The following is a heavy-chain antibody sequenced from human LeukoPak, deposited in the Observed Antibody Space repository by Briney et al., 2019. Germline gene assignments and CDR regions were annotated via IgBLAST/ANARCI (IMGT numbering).Heavy chain of an antibody. CDR1: GYTVTGYY. CDR2: INPNSGGT. J-gene: IGHJ5*02. Sequence: ASVKVSCKASGYTVTGYYMHWVRQAPGQGLEWRGWINPNSGGTNYAQKFQGRVTMTRDTSISTAYMELSRLRSDDTAVYYCARGPVVVVPAATLNWFDPWGQGTLVTVSS. CDR3: ARGPVVVVPAATLNWFDP. V-gene: IGHV1-2*02. D-gene: IGHD2-2*01.